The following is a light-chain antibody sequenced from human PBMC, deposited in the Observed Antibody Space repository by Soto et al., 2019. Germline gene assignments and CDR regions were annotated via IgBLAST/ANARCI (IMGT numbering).Light chain of an antibody. V-gene: IGKV1-5*01. CDR3: QQFNSYPIP. Sequence: DIQMTQSPSSLSASVGDRVTITCRASQSISSWLAWYQQKPGKAPKLLIYDASSLESGVPSRFSGSGSGTEFTLTISGLQPDDFATYYCQQFNSYPIPFGQGTRLAI. J-gene: IGKJ5*01. CDR1: QSISSW. CDR2: DAS.